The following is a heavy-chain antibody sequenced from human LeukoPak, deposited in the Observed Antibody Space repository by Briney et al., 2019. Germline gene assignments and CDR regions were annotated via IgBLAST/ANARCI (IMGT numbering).Heavy chain of an antibody. Sequence: SETLSLTCTVSGGSISSSSYFWGWIRQPPGKGLEWIGNIYYSGSAYYNPSLKSRVTISVDTSKNQFSLKLSSVTAADTAVYYCARRRELLNWFDPWGQGTLVTVSS. CDR2: IYYSGSA. CDR3: ARRRELLNWFDP. V-gene: IGHV4-39*01. CDR1: GGSISSSSYF. D-gene: IGHD3-10*01. J-gene: IGHJ5*02.